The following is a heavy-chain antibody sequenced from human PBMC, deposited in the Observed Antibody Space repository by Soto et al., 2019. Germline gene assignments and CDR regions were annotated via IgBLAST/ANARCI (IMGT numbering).Heavy chain of an antibody. CDR1: GGPIKTGDYY. CDR3: ARDGFSYGQLLF. Sequence: NPSETLSLTCNVSGGPIKTGDYYWNWIRQPPGKGLEWIGYVFYSGATNYSPSLKSRAAISMDTSKNQFSLSLTSVTAADTAVYYCARDGFSYGQLLFWGQGIRVTVSS. CDR2: VFYSGAT. V-gene: IGHV4-30-4*01. D-gene: IGHD3-10*01. J-gene: IGHJ4*02.